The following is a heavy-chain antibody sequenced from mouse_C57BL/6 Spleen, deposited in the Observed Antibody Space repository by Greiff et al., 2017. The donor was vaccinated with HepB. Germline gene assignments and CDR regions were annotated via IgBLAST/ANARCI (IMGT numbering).Heavy chain of an antibody. CDR2: IYWDDDK. D-gene: IGHD2-2*01. V-gene: IGHV8-12*01. J-gene: IGHJ1*03. CDR1: GFSLSTSGMG. Sequence: QVTLKESGPGILQSSQTLSLTCSFSGFSLSTSGMGVSWIRQPSGKGLEWLAHIYWDDDKRYNPSLKSRLTISKDTSRNQVFLKITSVDTADTATYYWARSSTMVTTWYFDVWGTGTTVTVSS. CDR3: ARSSTMVTTWYFDV.